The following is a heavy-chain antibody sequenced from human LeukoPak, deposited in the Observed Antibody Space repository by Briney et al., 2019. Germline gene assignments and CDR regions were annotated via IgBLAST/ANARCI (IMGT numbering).Heavy chain of an antibody. CDR2: INAGNGNT. D-gene: IGHD5-24*01. J-gene: IGHJ5*02. CDR3: ARDFKMVTMVTVT. CDR1: GYTFTGYY. V-gene: IGHV1-3*01. Sequence: GASVKVSCKASGYTFTGYYMHWVRQAPGQGLEWMGWINAGNGNTKYSQKFQGRVTITRDTSASTAYMELSSLRSEDTAVYYCARDFKMVTMVTVTWGQGTLVTVSS.